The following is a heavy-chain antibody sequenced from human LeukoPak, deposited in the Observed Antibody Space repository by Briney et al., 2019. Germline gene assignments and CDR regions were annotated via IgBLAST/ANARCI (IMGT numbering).Heavy chain of an antibody. V-gene: IGHV3-23*01. Sequence: GVSLTLSCAASGVTIRSYDRMWVRQPPGKGLEWISSISGSATGDRIHYADSVVGSSIISRDDSKNTLYLQMDSLGPEDTAIYYCAKDPWTFDGDYCDTWGQGTLLTVSS. J-gene: IGHJ5*02. CDR3: AKDPWTFDGDYCDT. D-gene: IGHD4-17*01. CDR1: GVTIRSYD. CDR2: ISGSATGDRI.